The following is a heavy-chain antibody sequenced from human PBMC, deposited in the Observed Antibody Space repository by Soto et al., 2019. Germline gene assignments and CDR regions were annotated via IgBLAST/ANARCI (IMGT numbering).Heavy chain of an antibody. J-gene: IGHJ4*02. D-gene: IGHD3-16*01. CDR1: GGSFSGYY. Sequence: SETLSLTCAVYGGSFSGYYWSWIRQPPGKGLEWIGEINHSGSTNYNPSLKSRVTISVDTSKNQFSLRLSSVTAADTAVYYCARARGSFDYWGQGTLVTVS. V-gene: IGHV4-34*01. CDR3: ARARGSFDY. CDR2: INHSGST.